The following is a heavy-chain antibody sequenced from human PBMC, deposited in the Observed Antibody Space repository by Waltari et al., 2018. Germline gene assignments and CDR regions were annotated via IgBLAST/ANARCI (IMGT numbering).Heavy chain of an antibody. J-gene: IGHJ4*02. CDR2: IYYSGST. V-gene: IGHV4-39*01. D-gene: IGHD3-22*01. Sequence: QLQLQESGPGLVKPSETLSLTCTVSGGSISSSSSYWGWIRQPPGKGLEWIGSIYYSGSTYYNPSLKSRVTISVDTSKNQFSLKLSSVTAADTAVYYCARGRSSGIDYWGQGTLVTVSS. CDR1: GGSISSSSSY. CDR3: ARGRSSGIDY.